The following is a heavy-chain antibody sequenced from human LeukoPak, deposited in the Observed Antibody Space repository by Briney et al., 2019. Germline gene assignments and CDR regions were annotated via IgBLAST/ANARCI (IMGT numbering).Heavy chain of an antibody. Sequence: SETLSLTCAVSGYSISSGYYWGWIRQPPGKGLEWIGSICHSGSTYYNPSLKSRVTISVDTSKNQFSLKLSSVTAADTAVYYCARRSYYDSSGPLDYWGQGTLVTVSS. CDR1: GYSISSGYY. D-gene: IGHD3-22*01. J-gene: IGHJ4*02. CDR2: ICHSGST. CDR3: ARRSYYDSSGPLDY. V-gene: IGHV4-38-2*01.